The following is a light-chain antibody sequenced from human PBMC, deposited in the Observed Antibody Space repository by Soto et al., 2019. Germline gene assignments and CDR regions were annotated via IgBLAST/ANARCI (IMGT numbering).Light chain of an antibody. V-gene: IGLV2-14*01. CDR3: SSYTRSGTLV. CDR2: DVN. CDR1: SSDVGGYNY. Sequence: QSALTQPASVSESPGQSITISCTGTSSDVGGYNYVSWYQQHPGKAPKLIIFDVNNRPSGVSNRFSGSKSGNTASLTISGLQAEDEADYHCSSYTRSGTLVFGGGTKVTVL. J-gene: IGLJ2*01.